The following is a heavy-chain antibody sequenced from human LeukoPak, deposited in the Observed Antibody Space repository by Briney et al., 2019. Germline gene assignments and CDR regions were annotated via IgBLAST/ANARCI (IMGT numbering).Heavy chain of an antibody. CDR1: GFTFSSSA. CDR2: ISPSGDTA. D-gene: IGHD5-12*01. Sequence: GGSLRLSCGASGFTFSSSAMSWVRQAPGKGLEWVSRISPSGDTAYYASSVKGRFTISRDNSKNTLYLQMNSLRAEDAAVYYCAKLVATTFDYWGQGTLVTVSS. CDR3: AKLVATTFDY. J-gene: IGHJ4*02. V-gene: IGHV3-23*01.